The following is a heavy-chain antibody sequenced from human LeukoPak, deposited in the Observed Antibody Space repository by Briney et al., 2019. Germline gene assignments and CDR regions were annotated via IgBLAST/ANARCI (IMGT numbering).Heavy chain of an antibody. Sequence: ASVKVSCKASGYTFTGYFMHWVRPAPGQGLEWMGWIKPKTGVNNYEQKFQGRVIMTRDTSISTVYMEVTRLTSGDTAVYYCARHMTTANNWFDPWGQGTLVTVSS. D-gene: IGHD1-1*01. CDR1: GYTFTGYF. CDR2: IKPKTGVN. V-gene: IGHV1-2*02. J-gene: IGHJ5*02. CDR3: ARHMTTANNWFDP.